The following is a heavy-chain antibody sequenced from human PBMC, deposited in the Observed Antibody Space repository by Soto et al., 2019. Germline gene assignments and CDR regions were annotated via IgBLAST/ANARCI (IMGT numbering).Heavy chain of an antibody. Sequence: GGSLRLSCAASGFTFSSYAMNWVRQAPGKGLEWVSAISGSGGSTFYADSVKGRFTISRDNSKNTLYLQMNSLRAEDTAVYYCAKDQAPVIPYYFDYWGQGTLVTVSS. CDR2: ISGSGGST. CDR3: AKDQAPVIPYYFDY. D-gene: IGHD2-21*01. CDR1: GFTFSSYA. J-gene: IGHJ4*02. V-gene: IGHV3-23*01.